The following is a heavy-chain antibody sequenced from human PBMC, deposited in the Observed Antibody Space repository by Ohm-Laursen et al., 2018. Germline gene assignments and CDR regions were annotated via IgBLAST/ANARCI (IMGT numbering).Heavy chain of an antibody. CDR1: GGSISSYY. Sequence: GTLSLTCTVSGGSISSYYWSWIRQPPGKGLEWIGEINHSRSTKYNSSFKSRVTMSVDTSKNQFSLKLSSVTAADTAVYYCARDSYYDRPVPHYYYGMDVWGQGTTVTVSS. CDR3: ARDSYYDRPVPHYYYGMDV. J-gene: IGHJ6*02. V-gene: IGHV4-59*12. D-gene: IGHD3-22*01. CDR2: INHSRST.